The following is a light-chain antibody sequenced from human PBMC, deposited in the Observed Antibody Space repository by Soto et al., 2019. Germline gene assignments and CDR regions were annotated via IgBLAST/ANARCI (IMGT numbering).Light chain of an antibody. V-gene: IGLV2-23*02. CDR3: CAYAGMSALVV. CDR1: SSDVGSSNL. Sequence: QSALTQPASVSGSLGQSITISCTGTSSDVGSSNLVSWYQQLPLKAPKLIIYEVNQRPSGLSHRFSGSKSGNTASLTISGLQAEDEADYFCCAYAGMSALVVFGGGTKLTVL. J-gene: IGLJ3*02. CDR2: EVN.